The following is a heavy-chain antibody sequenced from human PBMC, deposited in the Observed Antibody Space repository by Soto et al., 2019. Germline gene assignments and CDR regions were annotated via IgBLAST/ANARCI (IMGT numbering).Heavy chain of an antibody. J-gene: IGHJ4*02. Sequence: GGSLRLSCSASGFTFSSYAMHWVRQAPGKXLEYVSAISSNGGSTYYADSVKGRFTISRDNSKNTLYLQMSSLRAEDTAVYYCVKGRGYCSSTSCPTFDYWGQGTLVTVSS. CDR1: GFTFSSYA. CDR2: ISSNGGST. CDR3: VKGRGYCSSTSCPTFDY. V-gene: IGHV3-64D*06. D-gene: IGHD2-2*01.